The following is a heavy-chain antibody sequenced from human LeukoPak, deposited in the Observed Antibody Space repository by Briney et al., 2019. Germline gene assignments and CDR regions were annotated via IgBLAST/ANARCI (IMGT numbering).Heavy chain of an antibody. D-gene: IGHD4-17*01. CDR2: ISAYNGNT. V-gene: IGHV1-18*01. CDR3: ARDHTTVTTYDDAFDI. Sequence: ASVKVSCKASGYTFTSYGISWVRQAPGQGLEWMGWISAYNGNTNYAQKLQGRVTMTTDTSTSTAYMELRSLRSDDTAVYYCARDHTTVTTYDDAFDIWGQGTMVSVSS. CDR1: GYTFTSYG. J-gene: IGHJ3*02.